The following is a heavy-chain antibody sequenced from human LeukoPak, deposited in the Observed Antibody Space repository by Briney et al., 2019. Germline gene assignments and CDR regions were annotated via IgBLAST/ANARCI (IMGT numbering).Heavy chain of an antibody. Sequence: ASVKVSCKASGYTFTGYYTHWVRQAPGQGLEWMGWINPNSGGTNYAQKFQGWVTMTRDTSISTAYMELSRLRSDDTAVYYCARAGKLLWFGELFPSHNWFDPWGQGTLVTVSS. CDR1: GYTFTGYY. CDR2: INPNSGGT. V-gene: IGHV1-2*04. J-gene: IGHJ5*02. CDR3: ARAGKLLWFGELFPSHNWFDP. D-gene: IGHD3-10*01.